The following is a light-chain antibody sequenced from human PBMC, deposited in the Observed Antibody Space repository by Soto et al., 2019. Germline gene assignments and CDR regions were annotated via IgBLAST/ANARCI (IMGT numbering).Light chain of an antibody. V-gene: IGKV3D-15*01. CDR3: QQYHNWPPSWT. J-gene: IGKJ1*01. CDR1: QSVSNN. Sequence: EIVLTQSPGTLSLSPGERATLSCRASQSVSNNYLAWYQQKPGQAPRLLIYGASNRATGIPDRFSGSGSGTEFTLTISSLQSEDFAVYYCQQYHNWPPSWTFGQGTKVDIK. CDR2: GAS.